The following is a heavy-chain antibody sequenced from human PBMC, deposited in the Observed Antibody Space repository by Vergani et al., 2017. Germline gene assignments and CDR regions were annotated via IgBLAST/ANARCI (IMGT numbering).Heavy chain of an antibody. J-gene: IGHJ6*02. CDR1: GFTFSSYG. CDR3: ARLAIGGSGSYYTPNYGMDV. D-gene: IGHD3-10*01. CDR2: ISYDGSNK. Sequence: QVQLVESGGGVVQPGRSLRLSCAASGFTFSSYGMHWVRQAPGKGLEWVAVISYDGSNKYYADSVKGRFTISRDNSKNTLYLQMNSLRAEDTAVYYCARLAIGGSGSYYTPNYGMDVWGQGTTVTVSS. V-gene: IGHV3-30*03.